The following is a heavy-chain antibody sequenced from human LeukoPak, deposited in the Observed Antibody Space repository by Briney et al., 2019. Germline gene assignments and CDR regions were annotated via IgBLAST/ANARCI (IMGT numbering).Heavy chain of an antibody. CDR3: ASLGKDFDY. CDR1: GFTFSDYY. Sequence: PGGSLRLSCAASGFTFSDYYMSWVRQAPGKGLEWVSVIYSGGSTYYADSVKGRFTISRYNSKNTLYLQMNSLRAEDTAVYYCASLGKDFDYWGQGTLVTVSS. CDR2: IYSGGST. J-gene: IGHJ4*02. V-gene: IGHV3-53*04. D-gene: IGHD3-16*01.